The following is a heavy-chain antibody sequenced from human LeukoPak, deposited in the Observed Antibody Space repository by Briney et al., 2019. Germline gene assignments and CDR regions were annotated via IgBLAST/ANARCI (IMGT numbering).Heavy chain of an antibody. CDR1: GGSISSYY. Sequence: PSETLSLTCSVSGGSISSYYWSWIRQPPGKGLGWIGYIYYSGRTNYNPSLKSRVTISVDTSKNQFSLKLSSVTAADTAVYYCARSMVLIAAAGKGFDYWGQGTLVTVSS. CDR2: IYYSGRT. D-gene: IGHD6-13*01. J-gene: IGHJ4*02. CDR3: ARSMVLIAAAGKGFDY. V-gene: IGHV4-59*12.